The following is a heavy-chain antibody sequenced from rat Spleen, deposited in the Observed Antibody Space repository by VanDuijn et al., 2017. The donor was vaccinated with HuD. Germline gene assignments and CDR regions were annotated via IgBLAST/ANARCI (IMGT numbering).Heavy chain of an antibody. Sequence: EVQLVESGGGLVQPGRSLKFSCAASGFTFSDFHLAWVRQAPTKGLEWVASIDYDGSSIYYRDSVKGRFTVSRDNAKSSLYLQMDSLRSEDSATYYCTRDRILRSTGFDYWGQGVMVTVSS. V-gene: IGHV5-20*01. D-gene: IGHD4-6*01. CDR1: GFTFSDFH. CDR3: TRDRILRSTGFDY. J-gene: IGHJ2*01. CDR2: IDYDGSSI.